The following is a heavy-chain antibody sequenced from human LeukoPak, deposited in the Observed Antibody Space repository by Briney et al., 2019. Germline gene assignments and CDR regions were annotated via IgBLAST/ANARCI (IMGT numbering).Heavy chain of an antibody. CDR3: ARGAGKYYYDSSGYYPLDY. J-gene: IGHJ4*02. CDR1: GGSISSYY. D-gene: IGHD3-22*01. Sequence: SETLSLTCTVSGGSISSYYWSWIPQPPGKGLEWIGYIYYSGSTNYNPSLESRVTISVDTSKNQFSLKLSSVTAADTAVYYCARGAGKYYYDSSGYYPLDYWGQGTLVTVSS. V-gene: IGHV4-59*01. CDR2: IYYSGST.